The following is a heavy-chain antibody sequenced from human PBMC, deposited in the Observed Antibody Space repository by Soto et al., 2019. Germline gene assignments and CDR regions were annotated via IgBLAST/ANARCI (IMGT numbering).Heavy chain of an antibody. Sequence: EVQLVESGGGLVQPGGSLRLSCAASGFTFSSYSMNWVRQAPGKGLEWVSYISSSSSTIYYADSVKGRFTISRDNAKNSLYLHMNSLRDEDTAVYYCPRELDSSSSIRYYYGMDVWGQGTTVTVSS. V-gene: IGHV3-48*02. CDR1: GFTFSSYS. CDR3: PRELDSSSSIRYYYGMDV. CDR2: ISSSSSTI. D-gene: IGHD6-13*01. J-gene: IGHJ6*02.